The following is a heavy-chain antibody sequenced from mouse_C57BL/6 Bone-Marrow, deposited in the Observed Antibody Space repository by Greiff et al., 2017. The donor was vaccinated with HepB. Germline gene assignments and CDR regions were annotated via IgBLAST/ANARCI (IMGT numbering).Heavy chain of an antibody. D-gene: IGHD1-1*01. V-gene: IGHV1-75*01. Sequence: QVQLQQSGPELVKPGASVKISCKASGYTFTDYYINWVKQRPGQGLEWIGWIFPGSGSTYYNEKFKGKATLTVDKSSSTAYMLLSSLTSEDSAVYFCARNPSYYYGSSFSYYFDYWGQGTTLTVSS. CDR2: IFPGSGST. CDR1: GYTFTDYY. J-gene: IGHJ2*01. CDR3: ARNPSYYYGSSFSYYFDY.